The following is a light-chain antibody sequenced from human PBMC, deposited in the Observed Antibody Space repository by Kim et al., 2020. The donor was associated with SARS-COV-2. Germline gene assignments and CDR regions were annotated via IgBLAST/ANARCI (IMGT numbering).Light chain of an antibody. J-gene: IGLJ3*02. CDR2: DVN. CDR3: SSYSGTISWV. V-gene: IGLV2-14*03. CDR1: TSDVGGFNY. Sequence: QSVTISCTGTTSDVGGFNYVSWYQQHPGKAPKLIIYDVNKRPSGVSNRFSGSKSGNTASLTISVLQAEDEADYHCSSYSGTISWVFGGGTKVTVL.